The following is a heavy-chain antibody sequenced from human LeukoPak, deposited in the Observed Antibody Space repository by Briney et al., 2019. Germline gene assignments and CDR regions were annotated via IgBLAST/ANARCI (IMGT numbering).Heavy chain of an antibody. J-gene: IGHJ4*02. D-gene: IGHD4-23*01. CDR1: GGSISSSSYY. CDR2: IYYSGST. CDR3: ARTDYGGRRHFDY. V-gene: IGHV4-39*01. Sequence: SETLSLTCTVSGGSISSSSYYWGWIRQPPGKGLEWIGSIYYSGSTYYNPSLKSRVTISVDTSKNQFSLKLSSVTATDTAVYYCARTDYGGRRHFDYWGQGTLVTVSS.